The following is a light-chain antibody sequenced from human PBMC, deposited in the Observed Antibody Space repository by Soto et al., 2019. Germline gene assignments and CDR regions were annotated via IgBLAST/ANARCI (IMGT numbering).Light chain of an antibody. CDR3: QQLNSFPIT. Sequence: DIQLTQAPSFLSASAGDRVSITCRASQAISSYLAWYQQKPGRAPKLLIYAASTLQSGVPLRFSGSGSGTEFTLTITSLQPEDFATYYCQQLNSFPITFGQGTRLEIK. V-gene: IGKV1-9*01. CDR2: AAS. J-gene: IGKJ5*01. CDR1: QAISSY.